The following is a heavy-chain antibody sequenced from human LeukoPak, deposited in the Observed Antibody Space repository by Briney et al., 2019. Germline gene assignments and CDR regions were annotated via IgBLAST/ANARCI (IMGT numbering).Heavy chain of an antibody. D-gene: IGHD2-15*01. V-gene: IGHV3-7*01. CDR3: ARELDCSGGSCYEAYYFDY. J-gene: IGHJ4*02. Sequence: PGGSLRLSCAAPGFTFSSYWMSWVRQAPGKGLEWVANIKQDGSEKYYVDSVKGRFTISRDNAKNSLYLQMNSLRAEDTAVYYCARELDCSGGSCYEAYYFDYWGQGTLVTVSS. CDR1: GFTFSSYW. CDR2: IKQDGSEK.